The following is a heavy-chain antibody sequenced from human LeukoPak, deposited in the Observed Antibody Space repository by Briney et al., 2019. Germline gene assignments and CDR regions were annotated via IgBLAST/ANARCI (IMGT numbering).Heavy chain of an antibody. V-gene: IGHV5-51*01. CDR3: ARRVLGYTYEFYFDY. J-gene: IGHJ4*02. D-gene: IGHD5-18*01. Sequence: GASLEISGQASGSIFTNYWIVWARQLPAKGLEWVGINYPGDSKTSYSPSFQGQVTISADKSISTAYLQLTMLKASDTAMYYCARRVLGYTYEFYFDYWGRGTLVTVSS. CDR2: NYPGDSKT. CDR1: GSIFTNYW.